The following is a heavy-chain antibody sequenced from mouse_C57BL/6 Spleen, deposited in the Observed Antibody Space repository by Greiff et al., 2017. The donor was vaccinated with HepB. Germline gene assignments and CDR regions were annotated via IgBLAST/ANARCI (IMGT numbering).Heavy chain of an antibody. CDR1: GYAFTNYL. D-gene: IGHD1-1*01. CDR3: ARSGDYYGSSQSSY. V-gene: IGHV1-54*01. Sequence: LQESGAELVRPGTSVKVSCKASGYAFTNYLIEWVKQRPGQGLEWIGVINPGSGGTNYNEKFKGKATLAADKSSSTAYMQLSSLTSEDSAVYFCARSGDYYGSSQSSYWGQGTTLTVSS. CDR2: INPGSGGT. J-gene: IGHJ2*01.